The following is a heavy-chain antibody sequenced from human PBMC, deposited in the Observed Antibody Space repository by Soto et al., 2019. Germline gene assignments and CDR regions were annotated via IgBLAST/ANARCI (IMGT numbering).Heavy chain of an antibody. CDR3: ARGVASGTYYNQYSWFDP. Sequence: QVQLVQSGAEVKKPGASVKVSCKASGYTFTNYGISWVRQATGQGLEWMGWINTYNGNTNHAQKLQGRVTMTTDTSTSTAYRELRSVRSDDTAVYYCARGVASGTYYNQYSWFDPWGQGTLVTVSS. CDR2: INTYNGNT. J-gene: IGHJ5*02. D-gene: IGHD3-10*01. V-gene: IGHV1-18*01. CDR1: GYTFTNYG.